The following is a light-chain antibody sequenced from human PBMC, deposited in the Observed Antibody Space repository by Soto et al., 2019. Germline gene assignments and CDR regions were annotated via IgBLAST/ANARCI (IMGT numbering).Light chain of an antibody. Sequence: DIPMTQFPSTLSASVGDRVTITCRASQSISNWLAWYQQKPGLAPKLLIYDASNLESGVPSRFSGTASGTEFTLTISSLQPDDFATYYCQQYGSYSPWTFGQGTKVEVK. CDR1: QSISNW. V-gene: IGKV1-5*01. CDR2: DAS. CDR3: QQYGSYSPWT. J-gene: IGKJ1*01.